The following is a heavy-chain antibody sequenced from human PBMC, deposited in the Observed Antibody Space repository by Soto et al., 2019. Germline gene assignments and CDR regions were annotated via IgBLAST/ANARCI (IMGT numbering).Heavy chain of an antibody. J-gene: IGHJ6*02. CDR3: ARDLIFGVVITYYYGMDV. CDR2: ISSSGSTI. Sequence: GGSLRPSCAASGFTFSSYEMNWVRQAPGKGLEWVSYISSSGSTIYYADSVKGRFTISRDNAKNSLYLQMNSLRAEDTAVYYCARDLIFGVVITYYYGMDVWGQGTTVTVSS. D-gene: IGHD3-3*01. V-gene: IGHV3-48*03. CDR1: GFTFSSYE.